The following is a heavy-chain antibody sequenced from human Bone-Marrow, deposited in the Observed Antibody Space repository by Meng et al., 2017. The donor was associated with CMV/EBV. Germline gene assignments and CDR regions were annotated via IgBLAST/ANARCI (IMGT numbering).Heavy chain of an antibody. CDR1: GFSLTTNEVG. D-gene: IGHD3-16*01. Sequence: CTLSGFSLTTNEVGVGWIRQPPGKALEWLALIYWDDDRRFSPSLKTRLTITKDTTKNQVALTMANMDPVDTATYFCARRLTSGPFDYWGQGILVTVSS. V-gene: IGHV2-5*02. J-gene: IGHJ4*02. CDR2: IYWDDDR. CDR3: ARRLTSGPFDY.